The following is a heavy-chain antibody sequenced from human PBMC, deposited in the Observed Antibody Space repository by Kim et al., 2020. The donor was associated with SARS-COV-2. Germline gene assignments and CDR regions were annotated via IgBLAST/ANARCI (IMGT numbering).Heavy chain of an antibody. Sequence: STNYNPSLRSRVTIPVDTSKNQFSLKLSSVTAADTAVYYCAKARRYFDYWGQGTLVTVSS. J-gene: IGHJ4*02. CDR3: AKARRYFDY. V-gene: IGHV4-34*01. CDR2: ST.